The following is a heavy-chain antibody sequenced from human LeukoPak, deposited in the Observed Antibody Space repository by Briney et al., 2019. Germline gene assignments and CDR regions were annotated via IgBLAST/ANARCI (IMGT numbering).Heavy chain of an antibody. D-gene: IGHD3-3*01. Sequence: SETLSLTCTVSGGSISSSSYYWGWIRQPPGKGLEWIGYIYYSGSTYYNPSLKSRVTMSVDTSKNQFSLKLSAVTAADTAVYYCGRGGESWSGYYPIDAFDIWGQGTMVTVSS. CDR2: IYYSGST. V-gene: IGHV4-30-4*08. CDR3: GRGGESWSGYYPIDAFDI. CDR1: GGSISSSSYY. J-gene: IGHJ3*02.